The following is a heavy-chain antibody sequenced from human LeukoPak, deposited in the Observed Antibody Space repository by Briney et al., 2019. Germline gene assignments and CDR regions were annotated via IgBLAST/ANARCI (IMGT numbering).Heavy chain of an antibody. J-gene: IGHJ4*02. CDR3: ASGSGSYKPFDY. V-gene: IGHV1-18*01. Sequence: GASVKVSCKASGYTFASYGIGWVRQAPGQGLEWMGWISGYNGDTKYIQKFQGRLTMTTDTSTSTAYMELSRLRSDDTAVYYCASGSGSYKPFDYWGQGTLVTVSS. CDR1: GYTFASYG. CDR2: ISGYNGDT. D-gene: IGHD3-10*01.